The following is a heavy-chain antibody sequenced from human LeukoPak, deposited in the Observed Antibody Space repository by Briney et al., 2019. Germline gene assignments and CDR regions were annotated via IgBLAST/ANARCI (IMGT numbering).Heavy chain of an antibody. J-gene: IGHJ1*01. Sequence: ASVKVSCKTSGYTFTGQYLHWVRQAPGQGLEWMGWNNPNSGGTKSAQKFQGRVIMTGDTSISTAYMELRSLSSDDTAVYYCARGRQLHLGELFPFAEFFQPWGQGTLVTVFS. CDR3: ARGRQLHLGELFPFAEFFQP. D-gene: IGHD3-16*01. CDR1: GYTFTGQY. CDR2: NNPNSGGT. V-gene: IGHV1-2*02.